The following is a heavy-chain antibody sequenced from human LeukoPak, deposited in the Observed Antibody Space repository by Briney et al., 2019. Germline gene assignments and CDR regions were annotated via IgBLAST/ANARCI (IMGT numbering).Heavy chain of an antibody. D-gene: IGHD5-18*01. J-gene: IGHJ4*02. CDR2: IYYSGST. CDR3: AREPGYSYGDIDY. CDR1: GGSISSYY. Sequence: SETLSLTCTVSGGSISSYYWSWIRQPPGKGLEWIGYIYYSGSTNYNPSLKSRVTMSVDTSKNQFSLKLSSVTAADTAVYYCAREPGYSYGDIDYWGQGTLVTVSS. V-gene: IGHV4-59*12.